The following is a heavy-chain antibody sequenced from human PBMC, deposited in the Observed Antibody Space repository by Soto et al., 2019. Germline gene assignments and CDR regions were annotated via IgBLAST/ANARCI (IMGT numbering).Heavy chain of an antibody. J-gene: IGHJ4*02. V-gene: IGHV4-61*01. Sequence: PSETLSLTCTVSGGSVSSGSYYWSWIRQPPGKGLEWIGYIYYSGSTNYNPSLKSRVTISVDTSKNQFSLKLSSVTAADTAVYYCARALSSGWYVGSPIFDYWGQGSLVTVSS. CDR1: GGSVSSGSYY. CDR3: ARALSSGWYVGSPIFDY. D-gene: IGHD6-19*01. CDR2: IYYSGST.